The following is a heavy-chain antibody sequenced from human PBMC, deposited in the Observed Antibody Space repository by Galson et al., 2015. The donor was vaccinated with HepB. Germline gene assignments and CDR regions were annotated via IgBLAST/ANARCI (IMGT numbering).Heavy chain of an antibody. CDR2: VSNSGGA. V-gene: IGHV4-59*02. CDR1: GVSVTDYY. J-gene: IGHJ4*02. D-gene: IGHD3-22*01. Sequence: SETLSLTCTVSGVSVTDYYWTWVRPAPGEGLERISYVSNSGGAKSSSPPTSPVTISIDTSKNQFSLRLSSVTAADTAVYYCAREYDYDRSGWVEGAYYFDYWGQGTLVIVSS. CDR3: AREYDYDRSGWVEGAYYFDY.